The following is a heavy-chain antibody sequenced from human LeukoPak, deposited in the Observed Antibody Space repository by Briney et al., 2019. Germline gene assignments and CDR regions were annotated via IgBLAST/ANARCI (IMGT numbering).Heavy chain of an antibody. V-gene: IGHV3-13*01. D-gene: IGHD3-22*01. CDR2: ICTAGDT. Sequence: KAGGSLRLSCAASGFTFSSYDMHWVRQATGKGLEWVSAICTAGDTYYPGSVKGRFTISRENPKNSLYLQMNSLRAGDTAVYYCARGPPNYDSSGYYFLDYWGQGTLVTVSS. CDR1: GFTFSSYD. J-gene: IGHJ4*02. CDR3: ARGPPNYDSSGYYFLDY.